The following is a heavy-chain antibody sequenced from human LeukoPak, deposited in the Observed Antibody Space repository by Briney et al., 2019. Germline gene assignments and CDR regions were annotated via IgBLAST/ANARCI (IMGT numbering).Heavy chain of an antibody. CDR3: ARDSSSGWYLYKGSYWYFDL. CDR2: ISAYNGNT. Sequence: GASVKVSCKASGYTFTSYGISWVRQAPGQGLEWMGWISAYNGNTNYAQKLQGRVTMTTDTSTSTAYMELRSLRSDDTAVYYCARDSSSGWYLYKGSYWYFDLWGRGTLVTVSS. CDR1: GYTFTSYG. J-gene: IGHJ2*01. V-gene: IGHV1-18*01. D-gene: IGHD6-19*01.